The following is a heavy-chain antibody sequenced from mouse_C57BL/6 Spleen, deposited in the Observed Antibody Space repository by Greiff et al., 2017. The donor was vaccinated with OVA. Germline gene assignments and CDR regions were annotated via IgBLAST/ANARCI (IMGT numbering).Heavy chain of an antibody. J-gene: IGHJ2*01. CDR3: ARDRGGYLDY. CDR2: LSYRGLP. D-gene: IGHD3-1*01. Sequence: EVQLQESGPGLAKPSQTLSLTCSVTGYSITSDYWNWIRKFPGNKLEYICYLSYRGLPYSNPSLKSRISITRDTSKNQYYLQLNSVTTEDTATYYCARDRGGYLDYWGQGTTLTVSS. CDR1: GYSITSDY. V-gene: IGHV3-8*01.